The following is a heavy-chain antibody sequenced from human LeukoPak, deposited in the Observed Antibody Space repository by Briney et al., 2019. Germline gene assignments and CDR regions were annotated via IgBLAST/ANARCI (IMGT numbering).Heavy chain of an antibody. CDR3: ARESGEGDY. J-gene: IGHJ4*02. V-gene: IGHV4-4*02. Sequence: GSLRLSCAASGFTFSSYSMNWVRQPPGKGLEWIGEIYHSGSTNYNPSLKSRVTISVDKSKNQFSLKLSSVTAADTAVYYCARESGEGDYWGQGTLVTVSS. D-gene: IGHD7-27*01. CDR2: IYHSGST. CDR1: GFTFSSYSM.